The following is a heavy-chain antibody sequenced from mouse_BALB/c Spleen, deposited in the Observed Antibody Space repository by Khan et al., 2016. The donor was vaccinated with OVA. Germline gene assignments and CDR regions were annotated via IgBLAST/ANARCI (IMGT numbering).Heavy chain of an antibody. CDR1: GYSFTGHF. Sequence: VQLQQPGPELVKPGASVKISCKASGYSFTGHFMNWVMQSHGKSLEWIGRINPHIGETFYNQKFKGKATLTVDESSSTAHMELRSLASEDSAVYYCARIYGSDFDYWGQGTTRTVSS. CDR2: INPHIGET. V-gene: IGHV1-20*02. D-gene: IGHD1-1*01. CDR3: ARIYGSDFDY. J-gene: IGHJ2*01.